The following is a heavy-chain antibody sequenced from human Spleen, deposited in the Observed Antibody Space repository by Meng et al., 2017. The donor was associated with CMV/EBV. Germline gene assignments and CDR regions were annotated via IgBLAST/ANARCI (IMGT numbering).Heavy chain of an antibody. D-gene: IGHD2-2*01. J-gene: IGHJ5*02. CDR1: GYSFASYW. CDR2: IYPGNSDI. V-gene: IGHV5-51*01. Sequence: GESLKISCKGSGYSFASYWIGWVRQMPGKGLEWMGIIYPGNSDIRYSPSFQGQVTISADKSISTAYLQWSSLKASDTAMYYCARGLDCSTMSCYSNWLDPWGQGTQVTVSS. CDR3: ARGLDCSTMSCYSNWLDP.